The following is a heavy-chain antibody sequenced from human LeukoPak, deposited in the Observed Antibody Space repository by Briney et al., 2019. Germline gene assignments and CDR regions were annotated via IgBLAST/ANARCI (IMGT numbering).Heavy chain of an antibody. D-gene: IGHD1-26*01. CDR3: AKDTSVGAFDI. CDR2: ISASGGTT. CDR1: GFTFRTYT. Sequence: GGSLRLSCAASGFTFRTYTMSWVRQAPGKGLEWVSRISASGGTTYNADSVKGRFTISRDNSKNTLYLQMNSLRAEDTAVYYCAKDTSVGAFDIWGQGTMVTVFS. J-gene: IGHJ3*02. V-gene: IGHV3-23*01.